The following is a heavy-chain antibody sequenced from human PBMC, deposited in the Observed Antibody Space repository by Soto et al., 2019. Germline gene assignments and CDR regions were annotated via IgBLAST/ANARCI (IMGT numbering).Heavy chain of an antibody. CDR1: GFTFSNYG. CDR3: AKVRNFYYDSSGYYSDY. D-gene: IGHD3-22*01. Sequence: PGGSLRLSCAASGFTFSNYGLHWVRQAPGKGLEWVAAVSGSGSRTYYADSVQGRFTISRDNSKNTLYLQMNSLRAEDTAVYYCAKVRNFYYDSSGYYSDYWGQGTLVTVSS. J-gene: IGHJ4*02. CDR2: VSGSGSRT. V-gene: IGHV3-23*01.